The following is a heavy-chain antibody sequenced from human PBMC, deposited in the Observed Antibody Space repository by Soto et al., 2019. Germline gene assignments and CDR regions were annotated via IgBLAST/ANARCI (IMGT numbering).Heavy chain of an antibody. V-gene: IGHV3-23*01. CDR1: GFTFSSYA. J-gene: IGHJ4*02. CDR3: AKGGLRYFDWSPYFDY. D-gene: IGHD3-9*01. CDR2: ISGSGGST. Sequence: PGGSLRLSCAASGFTFSSYAMSWVRQAPGKGLKRVSAISGSGGSTYYADSVKGRFTISRDNSKNTLYLQMNSLRAEDTAVYYCAKGGLRYFDWSPYFDYWGQGTLVTVSS.